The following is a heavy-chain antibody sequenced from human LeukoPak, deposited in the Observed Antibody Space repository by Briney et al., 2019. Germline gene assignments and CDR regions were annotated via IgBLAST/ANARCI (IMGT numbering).Heavy chain of an antibody. CDR3: AKVPFDQMLPENWFDP. J-gene: IGHJ5*02. CDR1: GYTFTSYG. D-gene: IGHD2-2*01. CDR2: MNPNSGDT. Sequence: ASVKVSCKASGYTFTSYGISWVRQAPGQGLEWVGWMNPNSGDTNYARSFQGRVTMTRDTSISTAYMELSRLRFDDTAVYYCAKVPFDQMLPENWFDPWGQGTLVTVSS. V-gene: IGHV1-2*02.